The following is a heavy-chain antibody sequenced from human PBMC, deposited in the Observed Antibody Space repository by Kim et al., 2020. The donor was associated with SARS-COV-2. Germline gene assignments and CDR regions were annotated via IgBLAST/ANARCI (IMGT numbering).Heavy chain of an antibody. CDR3: AKDHPSSGWPTFDS. Sequence: GGSLRLSCAASGFTFSRRAMSWVRQVPGKGLEWIASVNNNNNPYYADSVKGRFTVSRDITKDTLYLQMNSLRAADTALYYCAKDHPSSGWPTFDSWGQGTLVAVSS. D-gene: IGHD6-19*01. J-gene: IGHJ4*02. CDR2: VNNNNNP. CDR1: GFTFSRRA. V-gene: IGHV3-23*05.